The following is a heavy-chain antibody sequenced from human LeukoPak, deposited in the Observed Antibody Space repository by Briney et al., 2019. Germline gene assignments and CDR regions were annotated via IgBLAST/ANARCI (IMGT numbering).Heavy chain of an antibody. J-gene: IGHJ6*02. Sequence: PGGSLRLSCAASGFSFSSHPFNWVRQAPGKGLEWVSHISSNGNTEYYLDSVRVRFTMSRDNSKNTLYLQMNSLRAEDTAVYYCAKPLNGKNCIGACYYGMDVWGQGTTVTVSS. D-gene: IGHD6-13*01. CDR1: GFSFSSHP. V-gene: IGHV3-48*01. CDR2: ISSNGNTE. CDR3: AKPLNGKNCIGACYYGMDV.